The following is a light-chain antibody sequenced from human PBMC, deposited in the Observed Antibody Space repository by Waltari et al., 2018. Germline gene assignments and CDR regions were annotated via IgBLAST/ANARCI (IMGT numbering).Light chain of an antibody. Sequence: SYELTQPPSASVFPGQTASLTCSGDRLGDKYADWYQQKPCQSPVRVIYQDSRRSSGIPERFSGSNSGNTATLTISGSQAMDEADYYCQAWDSNTVVFGGGTKLTVL. V-gene: IGLV3-1*01. CDR1: RLGDKY. J-gene: IGLJ2*01. CDR2: QDS. CDR3: QAWDSNTVV.